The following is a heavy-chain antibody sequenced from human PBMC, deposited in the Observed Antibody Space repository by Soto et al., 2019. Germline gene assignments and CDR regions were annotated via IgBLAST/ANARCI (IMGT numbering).Heavy chain of an antibody. J-gene: IGHJ4*02. Sequence: PGVSLRLSCAASGFTFNIYGMHWVRQAPDKGLEWVALIPYDGSNQYYADSVKGRFTISRDNSKNMLFLQMNSLRADDTAVYYCAKDQASGQGSFDSWGQGTLVTVSS. V-gene: IGHV3-30*18. CDR1: GFTFNIYG. CDR3: AKDQASGQGSFDS. CDR2: IPYDGSNQ.